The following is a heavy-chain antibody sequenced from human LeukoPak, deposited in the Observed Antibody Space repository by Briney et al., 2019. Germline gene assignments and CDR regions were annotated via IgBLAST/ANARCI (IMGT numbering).Heavy chain of an antibody. CDR3: ASDGIAVDRGIGYFDY. CDR1: GFTFRSYG. D-gene: IGHD6-13*01. J-gene: IGHJ4*02. V-gene: IGHV3-33*01. Sequence: PGGSLRLSCAASGFTFRSYGMHCVRQAPGKGLEWVAVIWYDGSNKYYADSVKGRLTISRDNSENTLYLQMNSLRAEDTALYYCASDGIAVDRGIGYFDYWGQGTLVTVSS. CDR2: IWYDGSNK.